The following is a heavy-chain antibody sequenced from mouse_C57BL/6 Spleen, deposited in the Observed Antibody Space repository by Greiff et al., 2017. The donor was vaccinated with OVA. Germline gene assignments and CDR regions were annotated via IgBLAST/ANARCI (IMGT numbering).Heavy chain of an antibody. V-gene: IGHV5-6*01. CDR1: GFTFSSYG. CDR2: ISSGGSYT. D-gene: IGHD1-1*01. J-gene: IGHJ2*01. Sequence: EVKLMESGGDLVKPGGSLKLSCAASGFTFSSYGMSWVRQTPDKRLEWVATISSGGSYTYYPDSVKGRFTISRDNAKNTLYLQMSSLKSEHTAMYYCARDVTSFITTVVERDYFDYWGQGTTLTVSS. CDR3: ARDVTSFITTVVERDYFDY.